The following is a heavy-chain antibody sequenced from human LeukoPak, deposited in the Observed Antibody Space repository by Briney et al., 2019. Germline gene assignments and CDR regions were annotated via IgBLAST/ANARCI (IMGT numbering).Heavy chain of an antibody. Sequence: GESLKISCKGSGYSFTSYWIAWVRQMPGKGLEWMGIIYPGDSDTRYSPSFQGQVTISADKSISTAYLQWSSLKASDTAMYYCVRRGNGYSDAFDIWGQGTMVTVSS. V-gene: IGHV5-51*01. CDR1: GYSFTSYW. J-gene: IGHJ3*02. CDR3: VRRGNGYSDAFDI. D-gene: IGHD3-22*01. CDR2: IYPGDSDT.